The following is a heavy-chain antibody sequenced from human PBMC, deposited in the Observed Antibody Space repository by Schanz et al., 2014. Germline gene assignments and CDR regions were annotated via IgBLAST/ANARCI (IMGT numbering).Heavy chain of an antibody. J-gene: IGHJ4*02. D-gene: IGHD6-19*01. CDR1: GLIFSNYV. CDR3: AASSGWHPSTDY. Sequence: EVQLLESGGGLVQPGGSLKLSCAASGLIFSNYVMSWVRQAPGKGLEWVAYISSSSSTIHYADSVKGRFTISRDNAKNSLYLQMNSLRVEDTAVYYCAASSGWHPSTDYWGQGTLVTVSS. V-gene: IGHV3-48*01. CDR2: ISSSSSTI.